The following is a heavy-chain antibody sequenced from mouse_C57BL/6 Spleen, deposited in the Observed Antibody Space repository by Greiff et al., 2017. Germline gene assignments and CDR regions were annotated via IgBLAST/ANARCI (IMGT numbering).Heavy chain of an antibody. J-gene: IGHJ2*01. V-gene: IGHV1-69*01. D-gene: IGHD3-3*01. CDR2: IDPSDSYT. Sequence: QVQLQQPGAELVIPGASVKLSCKASGYTFTSYWMHWVKQRPGQGLEWIGEIDPSDSYTNYNQKFKGKSTLTVDKSSSTAYMQLSSLTSEDSAVYYGARGGDGVDYWGQGTTLTVSS. CDR1: GYTFTSYW. CDR3: ARGGDGVDY.